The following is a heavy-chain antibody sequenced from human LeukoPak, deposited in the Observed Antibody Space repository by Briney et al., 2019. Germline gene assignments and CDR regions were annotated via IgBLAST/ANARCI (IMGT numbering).Heavy chain of an antibody. V-gene: IGHV4-34*01. J-gene: IGHJ6*03. CDR1: GGSFSGYY. CDR2: INHSGGT. Sequence: PSETLSLTCTVYGGSFSGYYWSWIRQPPGKGLEWIGEINHSGGTNYNPSLKSRVTISVDTSKNQFSLKLSSVTAADTAVYYCAWFGWYYYYYMDVWGKGTTVTVS. CDR3: AWFGWYYYYYMDV. D-gene: IGHD3-10*01.